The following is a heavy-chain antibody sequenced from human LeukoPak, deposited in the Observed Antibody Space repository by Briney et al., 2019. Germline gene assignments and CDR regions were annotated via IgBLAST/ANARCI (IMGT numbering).Heavy chain of an antibody. Sequence: GGSLRLSCAASGFTFSGSVIHWVRQASGKGLEWVGRIRSKANSCATAYAASVKGRFTISRDDSKNTAYLQMNSLKTEDTAVYYCTGGSSTDFDYWGQGTLVTVSS. CDR1: GFTFSGSV. V-gene: IGHV3-73*01. D-gene: IGHD6-13*01. J-gene: IGHJ4*02. CDR2: IRSKANSCAT. CDR3: TGGSSTDFDY.